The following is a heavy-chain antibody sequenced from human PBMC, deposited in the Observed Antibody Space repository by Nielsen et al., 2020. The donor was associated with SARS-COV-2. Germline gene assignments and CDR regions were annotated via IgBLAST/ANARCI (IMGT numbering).Heavy chain of an antibody. CDR1: GYTLTELS. CDR2: FDPEDGET. CDR3: ATCFEDCSGGSCFDAFDI. Sequence: ASVKVSCKVSGYTLTELSMHWVRQAPGKGLEWMGGFDPEDGETIYAQKFQGRVTMTEDTSTDTAYMELSSLRSEDTAVYYCATCFEDCSGGSCFDAFDIWGQGTMVTVSS. V-gene: IGHV1-24*01. D-gene: IGHD2-15*01. J-gene: IGHJ3*02.